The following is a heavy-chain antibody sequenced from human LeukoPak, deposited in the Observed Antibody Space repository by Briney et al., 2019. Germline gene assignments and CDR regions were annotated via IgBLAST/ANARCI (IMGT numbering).Heavy chain of an antibody. V-gene: IGHV4-38-2*02. CDR1: GYSISSGYY. CDR3: ARVLDQYYYDSSGYYFDY. J-gene: IGHJ4*02. CDR2: IYHSGST. D-gene: IGHD3-22*01. Sequence: SETLSLTCTVSGYSISSGYYWGWIRQPPGKGLEWIGSIYHSGSTYYNPSLKSRVTISVDASKNQFSLKLSSVTAADTAVYYCARVLDQYYYDSSGYYFDYWGQGTLVTVSS.